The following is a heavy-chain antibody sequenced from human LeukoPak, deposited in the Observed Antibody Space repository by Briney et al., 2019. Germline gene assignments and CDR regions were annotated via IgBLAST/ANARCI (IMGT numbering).Heavy chain of an antibody. V-gene: IGHV3-66*01. CDR3: ARGHFCRSGSPPPY. D-gene: IGHD3-10*01. CDR2: IYRDGGT. J-gene: IGHJ4*02. Sequence: GGSLRLSCAASGSTVSSNYMSWVRQAPGKGLEWVSLIYRDGGTDYADSVKGRFIISRDTSKNTLYLQMNSLRAEDTAVYFCARGHFCRSGSPPPYWGQGTLVTVSS. CDR1: GSTVSSNY.